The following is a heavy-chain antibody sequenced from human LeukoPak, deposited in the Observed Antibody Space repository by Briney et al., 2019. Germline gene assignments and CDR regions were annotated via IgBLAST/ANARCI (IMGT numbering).Heavy chain of an antibody. V-gene: IGHV3-11*04. J-gene: IGHJ4*02. CDR2: ISSSGGST. D-gene: IGHD2-15*01. Sequence: GGSLRLSCAASGFTFSDYYMSWIRQAPGKGLEWISYISSSGGSTYYADSVKGRFTISRDNSKNTLYLQMNSLRAEDTAVYYCARDTYCSAGTCYSDYWGQGTLVTVSS. CDR1: GFTFSDYY. CDR3: ARDTYCSAGTCYSDY.